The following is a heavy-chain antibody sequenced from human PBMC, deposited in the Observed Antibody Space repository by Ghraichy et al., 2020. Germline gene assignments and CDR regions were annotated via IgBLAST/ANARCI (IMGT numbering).Heavy chain of an antibody. V-gene: IGHV3-48*02. Sequence: GGSLRLSCAASGFTFSSYSMNWVRQAPGKGLEWVSYISSSSTIYYADSVKGRFTISRDNAKNSLYLQMNSLRDEDTAVFYCARQGAYSYGTPLDYWGQGTLVTVSS. CDR3: ARQGAYSYGTPLDY. CDR1: GFTFSSYS. D-gene: IGHD5-18*01. J-gene: IGHJ4*02. CDR2: ISSSSTI.